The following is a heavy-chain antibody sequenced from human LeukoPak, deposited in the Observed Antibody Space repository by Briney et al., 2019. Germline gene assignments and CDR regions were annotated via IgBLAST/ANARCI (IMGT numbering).Heavy chain of an antibody. CDR2: ISKGSIYT. CDR1: GFSSSDFY. CDR3: ARSPLDSGHSYLPVVDY. Sequence: GGSLRLSCAASGFSSSDFYMSWIRQAPGKGLEWISYISKGSIYTNYADSVKGRFTISRDKTRNSLYLQMNSLRADDTAVYYCARSPLDSGHSYLPVVDYWGQGALVTVSS. D-gene: IGHD4-17*01. J-gene: IGHJ4*02. V-gene: IGHV3-11*03.